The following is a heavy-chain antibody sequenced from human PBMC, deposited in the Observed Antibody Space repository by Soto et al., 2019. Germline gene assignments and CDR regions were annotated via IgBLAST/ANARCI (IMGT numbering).Heavy chain of an antibody. CDR3: ARDSPYYGSGSDFDY. D-gene: IGHD3-10*01. Sequence: QVQLVESGGGVVQPGRSLRLSCAASGFTFSSYGMHWVRQAPGKGLEWVAVIWYDGSNKYYADSVKGRFTISRDNSKNTLYLQMNSLRAEDTAVYYCARDSPYYGSGSDFDYWGQGTLVTVSS. J-gene: IGHJ4*02. V-gene: IGHV3-33*01. CDR1: GFTFSSYG. CDR2: IWYDGSNK.